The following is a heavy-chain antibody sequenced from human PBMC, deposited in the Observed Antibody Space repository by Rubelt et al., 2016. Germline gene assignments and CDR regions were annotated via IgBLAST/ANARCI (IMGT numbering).Heavy chain of an antibody. CDR1: GGSISSYY. CDR3: AGGRSSATMAPYYFDY. J-gene: IGHJ4*02. D-gene: IGHD6-25*01. CDR2: IYYSGST. Sequence: QVQLQESGPGLVKPSETLSLTCTVSGGSISSYYWSWIRQPPGKGLEWIGYIYYSGSTNYNPSLTRRVTISVDTSKNQFHLKLSSVTAADTAVYYVAGGRSSATMAPYYFDYWGQGTLVTVSS. V-gene: IGHV4-59*01.